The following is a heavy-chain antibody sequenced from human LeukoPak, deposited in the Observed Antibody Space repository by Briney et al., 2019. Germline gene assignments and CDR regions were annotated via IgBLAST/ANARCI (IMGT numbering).Heavy chain of an antibody. Sequence: ASVKVSCKASGYTFTGYYMHWVRQAPGQGLEWMGWINPNSGGTNYAQKFQGRVTMTRDTSISTAYMELSRLRPDDTAVYYCARTYYDFWSGPWYYFDYWGQGTLVTVSS. CDR2: INPNSGGT. D-gene: IGHD3-3*01. CDR3: ARTYYDFWSGPWYYFDY. V-gene: IGHV1-2*02. CDR1: GYTFTGYY. J-gene: IGHJ4*02.